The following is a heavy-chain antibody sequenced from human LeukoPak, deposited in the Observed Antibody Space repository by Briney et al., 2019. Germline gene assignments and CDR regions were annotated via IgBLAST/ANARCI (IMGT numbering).Heavy chain of an antibody. J-gene: IGHJ4*02. CDR2: ISYDGSNK. CDR3: ATDSAPDY. CDR1: GFTFSNYG. Sequence: PTGGSLRLSCAASGFTFSNYGMHWVRQAPGKGLEWVAVISYDGSNKYYADSVKGRFTISRDNSKNTLYLQMNSLRAEDTAVYYCATDSAPDYWGQGTLVTVSS. V-gene: IGHV3-30*03.